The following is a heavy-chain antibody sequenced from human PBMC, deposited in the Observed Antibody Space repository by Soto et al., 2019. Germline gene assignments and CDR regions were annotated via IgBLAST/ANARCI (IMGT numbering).Heavy chain of an antibody. D-gene: IGHD2-2*01. CDR2: FDPEDGET. V-gene: IGHV1-24*01. CDR3: ATDPVPASGLRWFDP. Sequence: ASVKVSCKVSGYTLTELSMRWVRQAPGKGLEWMGGFDPEDGETIYAQKFQGRVTMTEDTSTDTAYMELSSLRSEDTAVYYCATDPVPASGLRWFDPWGQGTLVTVSS. J-gene: IGHJ5*02. CDR1: GYTLTELS.